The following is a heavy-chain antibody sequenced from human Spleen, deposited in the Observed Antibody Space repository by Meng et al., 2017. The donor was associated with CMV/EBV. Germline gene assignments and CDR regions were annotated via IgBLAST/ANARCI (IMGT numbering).Heavy chain of an antibody. Sequence: GQLQESAPGGVSHSGTLPLTCGVYGGSCSGYYWSWIGQPPGKGLEWIGEINHSGSTNYNPSLKSRVTISVDTSKNQFSLKLRSVTAADTAVYYCASLRFLEWLSDTNFDYWGQGTLVTVSS. CDR3: ASLRFLEWLSDTNFDY. CDR2: INHSGST. V-gene: IGHV4-34*10. D-gene: IGHD3-3*01. CDR1: GGSCSGYY. J-gene: IGHJ4*02.